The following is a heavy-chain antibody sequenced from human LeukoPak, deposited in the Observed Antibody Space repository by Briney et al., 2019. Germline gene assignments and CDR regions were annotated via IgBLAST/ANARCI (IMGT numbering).Heavy chain of an antibody. CDR3: ARDILAYCGGDCYNDY. Sequence: GASVKVSCEASGYTFTSYYMHWVRQAPGQGLEWMGIINPSGGSTSYAQKFQGRVAMTRDMSTSTVYMELSSLRSEDTAVYYCARDILAYCGGDCYNDYWGQGTLVTVSS. D-gene: IGHD2-21*02. V-gene: IGHV1-46*01. J-gene: IGHJ4*02. CDR1: GYTFTSYY. CDR2: INPSGGST.